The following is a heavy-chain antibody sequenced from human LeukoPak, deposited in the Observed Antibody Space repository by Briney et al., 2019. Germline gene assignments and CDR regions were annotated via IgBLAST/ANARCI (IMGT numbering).Heavy chain of an antibody. D-gene: IGHD6-19*01. CDR2: FDPEDGET. J-gene: IGHJ4*02. V-gene: IGHV1-24*01. CDR1: GYTLTELS. CDR3: ATQSLYSSGWKGFDY. Sequence: ASVKVSCKVSGYTLTELSMHWMRQAPGKGLEWMGGFDPEDGETIYAQKFQGRVTMTEDTSTDTAYMELSSLRSEDTAVYYCATQSLYSSGWKGFDYWGQGTLVTVSS.